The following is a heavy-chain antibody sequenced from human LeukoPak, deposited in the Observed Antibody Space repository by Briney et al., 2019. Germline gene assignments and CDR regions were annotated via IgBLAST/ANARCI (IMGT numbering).Heavy chain of an antibody. J-gene: IGHJ4*02. CDR2: ISGSSSYI. V-gene: IGHV3-21*01. Sequence: PGGSLRLSCAASGFTFSSYSMSWVRQAPGKGLEWVSSISGSSSYIYYADSVKGRFTISRDNAKNSLYLQMNSLRAEDTAVYYCARVGATVLFGVQYWGQGTLVTVSS. D-gene: IGHD1-26*01. CDR3: ARVGATVLFGVQY. CDR1: GFTFSSYS.